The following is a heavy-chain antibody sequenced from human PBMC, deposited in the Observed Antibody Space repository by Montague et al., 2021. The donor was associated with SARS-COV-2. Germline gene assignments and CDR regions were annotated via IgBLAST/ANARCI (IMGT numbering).Heavy chain of an antibody. V-gene: IGHV2-70*11. CDR2: IDWDDGK. CDR1: GFSLSTSGMC. CDR3: ARRTYDILTGYDYGMDV. D-gene: IGHD3-9*01. J-gene: IGHJ6*02. Sequence: PALVKPTQTLTLTCTFSGFSLSTSGMCVSWIRQPPGKALEWLARIDWDDGKYYSTSLKTRLTISEDTSKNQVVLTMTNMDPVDTATYYCARRTYDILTGYDYGMDVWGQGTTVTVSS.